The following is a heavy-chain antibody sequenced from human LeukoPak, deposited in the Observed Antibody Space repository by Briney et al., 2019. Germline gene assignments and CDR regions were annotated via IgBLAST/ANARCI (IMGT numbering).Heavy chain of an antibody. V-gene: IGHV1-2*02. Sequence: ASVKVSCKASGYTFTGYYMHWVRQAPGQGLEWMGWINPNSGGTNYAQKFQGRVTMTRDTSISTAYMELSRLRSDDTAVYYCARDRGDSSGYYGTFDYWGQGTLVTVSS. CDR1: GYTFTGYY. J-gene: IGHJ4*02. D-gene: IGHD3-22*01. CDR2: INPNSGGT. CDR3: ARDRGDSSGYYGTFDY.